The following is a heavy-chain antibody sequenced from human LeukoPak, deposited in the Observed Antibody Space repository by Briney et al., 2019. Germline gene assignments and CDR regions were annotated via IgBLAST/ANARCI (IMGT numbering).Heavy chain of an antibody. CDR3: ARENNWFDP. V-gene: IGHV4-34*01. D-gene: IGHD2/OR15-2a*01. J-gene: IGHJ5*02. Sequence: SETLSLTCAVYGGSFSGYYWSWIRQPPGKGLEWIGEINHSGSTNYNPSLKSRVTISVDTSKNQFSLKLSSVTAADTAVYYCARENNWFDPWGQGTLVTVSS. CDR1: GGSFSGYY. CDR2: INHSGST.